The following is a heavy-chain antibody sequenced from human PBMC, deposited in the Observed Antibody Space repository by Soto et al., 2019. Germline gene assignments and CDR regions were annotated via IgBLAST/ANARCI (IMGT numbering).Heavy chain of an antibody. V-gene: IGHV1-69*13. CDR2: IIPIFGTA. Sequence: SVKVSCKASGGTFSSYAISWVRQAPGQGLEWMGGIIPIFGTANYAQKFQGRVTITADESTSTAYMELSSLRSEDTAVYYCARGQLYGSYGPHYYYGMDVWGQGTTVTVSS. CDR1: GGTFSSYA. J-gene: IGHJ6*02. CDR3: ARGQLYGSYGPHYYYGMDV. D-gene: IGHD1-26*01.